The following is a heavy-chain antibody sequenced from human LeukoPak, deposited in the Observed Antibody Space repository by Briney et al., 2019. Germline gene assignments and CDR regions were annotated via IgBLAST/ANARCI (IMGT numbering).Heavy chain of an antibody. V-gene: IGHV3-30*03. CDR1: GFTFSSYG. CDR3: ARDRIVGATPYDY. J-gene: IGHJ4*02. Sequence: GGSLRLSCAASGFTFSSYGMHWVRQAPGKGLEWVAVISYDGSNKYYADSVKGRFTISRDNSKNTLYLQMNSLRAEDTAVYYCARDRIVGATPYDYWGQGSLVTVSS. D-gene: IGHD1-26*01. CDR2: ISYDGSNK.